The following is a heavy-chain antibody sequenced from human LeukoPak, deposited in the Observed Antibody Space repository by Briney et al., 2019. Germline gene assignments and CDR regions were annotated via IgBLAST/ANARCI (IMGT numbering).Heavy chain of an antibody. CDR1: GYTFTSYD. J-gene: IGHJ6*03. Sequence: GASVKVSCKASGYTFTSYDINWVRQATGQGLEWMGWMNPNSGNTGYAQKFQGRVTITRNTSISTAYMELSSLRSEDTAVYYCARDLPTVTPPRGYYYMDVWGKGTTVTVSS. CDR3: ARDLPTVTPPRGYYYMDV. D-gene: IGHD4-11*01. V-gene: IGHV1-8*03. CDR2: MNPNSGNT.